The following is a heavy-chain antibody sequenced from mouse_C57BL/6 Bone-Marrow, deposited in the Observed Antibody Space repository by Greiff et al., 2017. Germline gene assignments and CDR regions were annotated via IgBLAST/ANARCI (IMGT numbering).Heavy chain of an antibody. CDR2: IWSGGST. V-gene: IGHV2-2*01. Sequence: QVQLKESGPGLVQPSQSLSITCTVSGFSLTSYGVHWVRQSPGKGLEWLGVIWSGGSTDYNAAFISRLSISKDNSKSQVFFKMNSLQADDTAIYYCARNFRYSNPFAMDYWGQGTSVTVSS. CDR1: GFSLTSYG. J-gene: IGHJ4*01. D-gene: IGHD2-5*01. CDR3: ARNFRYSNPFAMDY.